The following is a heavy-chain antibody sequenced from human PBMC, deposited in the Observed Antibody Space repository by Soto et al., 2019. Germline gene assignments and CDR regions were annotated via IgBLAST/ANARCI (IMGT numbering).Heavy chain of an antibody. Sequence: PGGSLRLSCAASGCTFSSYAMSWVRQAPGKGLEWVSAISGSGDSTYYADSVKGRFTISRDNSKNTLYLQMNSLRAEDTAVYYCAKGVPGIAVAGTGYFQHWGQGTLVTVSS. V-gene: IGHV3-23*01. CDR1: GCTFSSYA. D-gene: IGHD6-19*01. CDR3: AKGVPGIAVAGTGYFQH. CDR2: ISGSGDST. J-gene: IGHJ1*01.